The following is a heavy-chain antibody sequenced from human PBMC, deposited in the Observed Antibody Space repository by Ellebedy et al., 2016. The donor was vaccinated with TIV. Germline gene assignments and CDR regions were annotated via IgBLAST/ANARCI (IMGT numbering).Heavy chain of an antibody. V-gene: IGHV4-34*01. CDR3: ARFGGNYYYYYYMDV. CDR1: GGSFSGYY. CDR2: INHSGST. D-gene: IGHD3-10*01. Sequence: GSLRLXXAVYGGSFSGYYWSWIRQPPGKGLEWIGEINHSGSTNYNPSLKSRVTISVDTSKNQFSLKLSSVTAADTAVYYCARFGGNYYYYYYMDVWGKGTTVTVSS. J-gene: IGHJ6*03.